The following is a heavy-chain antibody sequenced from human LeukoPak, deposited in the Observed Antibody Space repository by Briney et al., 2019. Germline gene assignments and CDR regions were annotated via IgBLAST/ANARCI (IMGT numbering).Heavy chain of an antibody. D-gene: IGHD1-20*01. CDR2: TYYKSKWNN. Sequence: SQTLSLTCAICGDIVSSSSIAWNWIRLSPSRGLEWLGRTYYKSKWNNGYAVSVKSRININPDTSKNQFSLQLSSVTPDDTATYYCARYNWSDGARYFDYWGQGILVTVSS. J-gene: IGHJ4*02. V-gene: IGHV6-1*01. CDR3: ARYNWSDGARYFDY. CDR1: GDIVSSSSIA.